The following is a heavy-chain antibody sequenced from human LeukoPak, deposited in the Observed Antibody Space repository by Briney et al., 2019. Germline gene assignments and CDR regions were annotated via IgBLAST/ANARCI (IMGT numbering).Heavy chain of an antibody. D-gene: IGHD1-14*01. CDR2: ISSSSSTI. Sequence: GGSLRLSCAASGFTFSSYSMNWVRQAPGKGLEWVSYISSSSSTIYYADSVKGRFTISRDNAKNSLYLQMNSLRAEDTAVYYCAREDREDYWGQGTLVTVSS. V-gene: IGHV3-48*01. CDR3: AREDREDY. CDR1: GFTFSSYS. J-gene: IGHJ4*02.